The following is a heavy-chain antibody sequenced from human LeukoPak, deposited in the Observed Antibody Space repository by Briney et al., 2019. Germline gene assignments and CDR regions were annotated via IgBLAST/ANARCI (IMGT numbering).Heavy chain of an antibody. V-gene: IGHV1-69*04. CDR2: IIPILGIA. J-gene: IGHJ4*02. CDR1: GGTFSSYA. CDR3: AREGAAADYYFDY. D-gene: IGHD6-13*01. Sequence: APVKVSCKASGGTFSSYAISWVRQAPGQGLEWMGRIIPILGIANYAQKFQGRVTITADKSTSTAYMELSSLRSEDTAVYYCAREGAAADYYFDYWGQGTLVTVSS.